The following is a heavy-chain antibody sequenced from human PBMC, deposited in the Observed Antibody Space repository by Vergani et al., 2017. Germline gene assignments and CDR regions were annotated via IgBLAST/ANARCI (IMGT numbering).Heavy chain of an antibody. J-gene: IGHJ4*02. CDR3: ARHYYYDSSGYDFGVDY. D-gene: IGHD3-22*01. CDR1: GYSFTSYW. CDR2: IDPSDSYT. V-gene: IGHV5-10-1*03. Sequence: EVQLVQSGAEVKKPGESLRISCKGSGYSFTSYWISWVRQMPGKGLEWMGRIDPSDSYTNYSSSFQGHVTISADKSISTAYLQWSSLKASDTAMYYCARHYYYDSSGYDFGVDYWGQGTLVTVSS.